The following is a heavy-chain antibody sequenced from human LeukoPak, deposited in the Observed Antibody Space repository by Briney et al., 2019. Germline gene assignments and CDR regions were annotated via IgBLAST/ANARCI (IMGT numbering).Heavy chain of an antibody. Sequence: ASVKVSCKASGYTFTSYDINWVRQATGQGLEWMGWMNPNSGDTGYAQKFQGRVTMTRNTSISTAYMELSSLRSEDTAVYYCARGLSGWYVGVGAFDIWGQGTMVTVSS. D-gene: IGHD6-19*01. CDR1: GYTFTSYD. CDR3: ARGLSGWYVGVGAFDI. CDR2: MNPNSGDT. V-gene: IGHV1-8*01. J-gene: IGHJ3*02.